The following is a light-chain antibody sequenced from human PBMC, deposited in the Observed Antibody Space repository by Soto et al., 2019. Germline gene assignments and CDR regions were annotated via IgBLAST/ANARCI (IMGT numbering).Light chain of an antibody. CDR3: TSYTSSSTVV. Sequence: QSVLTQPDSVSGSPGQSITISCTGTSSDVGGYDYVSWYQQHPGKAPKLMIYDVSNRPSGVSDRFSGSKSGNTASRTISGLQAEDEADYYCTSYTSSSTVVFGGGTKLTVL. CDR2: DVS. V-gene: IGLV2-14*01. J-gene: IGLJ2*01. CDR1: SSDVGGYDY.